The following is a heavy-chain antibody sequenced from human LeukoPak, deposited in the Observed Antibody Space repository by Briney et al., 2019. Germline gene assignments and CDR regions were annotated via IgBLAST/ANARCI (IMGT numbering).Heavy chain of an antibody. CDR2: IYYSGTT. Sequence: SETLSLTCTVSGGSIGNFYWNWIRQSPGKGLEWIGYIYYSGTTNYNPSLKSRVTISLGVSSNQFSLRLDSVTAADTAVYYCARAASLDYWGQGILVTVSS. CDR1: GGSIGNFY. D-gene: IGHD2-2*01. J-gene: IGHJ4*02. V-gene: IGHV4-59*01. CDR3: ARAASLDY.